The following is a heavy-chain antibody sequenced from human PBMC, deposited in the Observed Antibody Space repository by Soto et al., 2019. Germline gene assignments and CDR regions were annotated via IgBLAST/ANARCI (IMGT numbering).Heavy chain of an antibody. V-gene: IGHV1-69*13. J-gene: IGHJ4*02. CDR3: ARSPRQLRFLEWSSGYYFDY. CDR1: GGTFSSYA. Sequence: SVKVSCKASGGTFSSYAISWVRQAPGQGLEWMGGIIPIFGTANYAQKFQGRVTITADESTSTAYMELSSLRSEDTAVYYCARSPRQLRFLEWSSGYYFDYWGQGTLVTVSS. CDR2: IIPIFGTA. D-gene: IGHD3-3*01.